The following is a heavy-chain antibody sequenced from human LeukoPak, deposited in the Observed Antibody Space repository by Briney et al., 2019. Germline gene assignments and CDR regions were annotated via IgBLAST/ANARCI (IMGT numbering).Heavy chain of an antibody. D-gene: IGHD4-11*01. J-gene: IGHJ4*02. CDR2: ISYDGSNK. V-gene: IGHV3-30*18. Sequence: HTGKSLRLSCAASGFTFNNCGMHWVRQAPGKGLEWVAVISYDGSNKYFADSVKGRFTISRDNPKNTLYLQMNSLRAEDTAVYYCAKSTTVTTQQRGYFDYWGQGTLVTVSS. CDR3: AKSTTVTTQQRGYFDY. CDR1: GFTFNNCG.